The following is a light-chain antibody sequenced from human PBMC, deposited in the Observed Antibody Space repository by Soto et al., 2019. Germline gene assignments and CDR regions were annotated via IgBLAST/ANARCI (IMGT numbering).Light chain of an antibody. Sequence: EIVLTQSPGTLSLSPGERATLSCRASQSVSSNYLAWYQQKPDQAPRLVIYDVSGRATGIPDRFSGSGSGTDFPLTSSRQEPDVSAVYYRQQYGSSPTFGQGTKVEIK. CDR2: DVS. CDR1: QSVSSNY. CDR3: QQYGSSPT. V-gene: IGKV3-20*01. J-gene: IGKJ1*01.